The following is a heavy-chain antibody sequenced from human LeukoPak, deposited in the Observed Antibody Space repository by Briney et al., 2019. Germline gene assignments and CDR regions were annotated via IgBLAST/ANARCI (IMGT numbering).Heavy chain of an antibody. CDR1: GYTFTSYG. V-gene: IGHV1-18*01. CDR3: ARSSYYYSALFYMHV. J-gene: IGHJ6*03. Sequence: ASVKVSCKASGYTFTSYGISWVRQAPGQGLWWMGRISAYNGNTNYAQNLQSIATMTTDMSTSTVYMELSSLRSEDTAVYYCARSSYYYSALFYMHVWGKGTTVTVSS. CDR2: ISAYNGNT. D-gene: IGHD3-10*01.